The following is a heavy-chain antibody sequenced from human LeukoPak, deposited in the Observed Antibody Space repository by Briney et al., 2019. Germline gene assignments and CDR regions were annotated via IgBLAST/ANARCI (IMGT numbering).Heavy chain of an antibody. D-gene: IGHD6-6*01. CDR1: GGSVSSSSYY. CDR2: IYYSGST. V-gene: IGHV4-39*07. J-gene: IGHJ4*02. CDR3: ARDGIAARPEGIVDY. Sequence: SETLSLTCTVSGGSVSSSSYYWGWIRQPPGKGLEWIGSIYYSGSTYYNPSLKSRVTISVDTSKNQFSLKLSSVTAADTAVYYCARDGIAARPEGIVDYWGQGTLVTVSS.